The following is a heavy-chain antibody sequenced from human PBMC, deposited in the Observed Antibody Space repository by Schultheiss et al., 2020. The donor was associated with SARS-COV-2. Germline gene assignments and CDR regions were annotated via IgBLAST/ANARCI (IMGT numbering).Heavy chain of an antibody. CDR3: AVAGKMEFDY. V-gene: IGHV3-74*01. D-gene: IGHD6-19*01. CDR1: GFTVSSNY. Sequence: GGSLRLSCAASGFTVSSNYMSWVRQAPGKGLEWVSRINRDGSSTSHADSVKGRFTISRDNAKNTLYLQMNSLRAEDTAVYYCAVAGKMEFDYWGQGTLVTVSS. CDR2: INRDGSST. J-gene: IGHJ4*02.